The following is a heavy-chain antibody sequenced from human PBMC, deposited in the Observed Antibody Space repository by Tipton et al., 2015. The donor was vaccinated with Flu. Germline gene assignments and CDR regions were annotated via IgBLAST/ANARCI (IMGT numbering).Heavy chain of an antibody. D-gene: IGHD7-27*01. CDR3: ARDPHKLGGESDAFDI. CDR1: GGSMSNNF. J-gene: IGHJ3*02. Sequence: GSLRLSCTVSGGSMSNNFWSWFRQPAEKGLEWIGRIYASGVTNYNPSLKSRVTMSIDTSKNQFSLRLSSVTAADTAVYYCARDPHKLGGESDAFDIWGQGTMVTVSS. CDR2: IYASGVT. V-gene: IGHV4-4*07.